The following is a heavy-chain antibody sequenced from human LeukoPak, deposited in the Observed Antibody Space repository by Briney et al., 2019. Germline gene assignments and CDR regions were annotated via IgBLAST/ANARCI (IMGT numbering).Heavy chain of an antibody. J-gene: IGHJ6*02. CDR2: ISSGSRYT. D-gene: IGHD3-10*01. Sequence: KAGGSLRLSCAASGFPFSAFYMSWVRQAPGKGLEWLSYISSGSRYTLYADSVGGRFTVSRDDAQNLLYLQMNSLRAEDTAVYFCARDRAGSGNYPHGLDLWGQGTTVSVSS. V-gene: IGHV3-11*05. CDR3: ARDRAGSGNYPHGLDL. CDR1: GFPFSAFY.